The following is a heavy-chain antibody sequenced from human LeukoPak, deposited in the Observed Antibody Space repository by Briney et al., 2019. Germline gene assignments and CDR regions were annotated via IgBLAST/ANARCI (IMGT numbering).Heavy chain of an antibody. V-gene: IGHV4-61*02. CDR3: ARGDWPVRGVIKIDL. CDR2: ISTGGSA. Sequence: PSQTLSLTCTVSGGSITSGPYYWSWIRQPAGKGLEWIGRISTGGSANYNPSLKSRVTISLASSKNEFSLKLTSVTAADTAVYYCARGDWPVRGVIKIDLWGRGTLITVSS. J-gene: IGHJ2*01. CDR1: GGSITSGPYY. D-gene: IGHD3-10*01.